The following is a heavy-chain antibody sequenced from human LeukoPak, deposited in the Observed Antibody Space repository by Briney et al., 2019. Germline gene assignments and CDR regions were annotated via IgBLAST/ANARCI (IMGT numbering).Heavy chain of an antibody. V-gene: IGHV3-23*01. Sequence: GGSLRLSCAASGFTFSRFPMSWLRQAPGKVLEWVSAITGGGDSIYYADSVKGRFTISRDNSKNTLYLQMNTLRAEDRAVYYCAKSPSGSYDAYFDYWGQGTLVTVSS. CDR3: AKSPSGSYDAYFDY. D-gene: IGHD1-26*01. CDR1: GFTFSRFP. J-gene: IGHJ4*02. CDR2: ITGGGDSI.